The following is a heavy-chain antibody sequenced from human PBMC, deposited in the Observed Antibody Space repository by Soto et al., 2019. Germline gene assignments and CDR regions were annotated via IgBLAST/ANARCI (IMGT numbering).Heavy chain of an antibody. D-gene: IGHD5-12*01. Sequence: GASVKVSCKASGGTFSSYAISWVRQAPGQGLEWMGGIIPIFGTANYAQKFQGRVTITADKSTSTAYMELSSLRSEDTAVYYCARDLGGYSGYDLGVGWFDPWGQGTLVTVSS. CDR3: ARDLGGYSGYDLGVGWFDP. CDR2: IIPIFGTA. V-gene: IGHV1-69*06. J-gene: IGHJ5*02. CDR1: GGTFSSYA.